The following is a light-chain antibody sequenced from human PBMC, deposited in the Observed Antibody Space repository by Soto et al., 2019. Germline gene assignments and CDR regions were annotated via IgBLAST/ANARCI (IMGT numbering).Light chain of an antibody. CDR2: KAS. Sequence: DIQMSQSPSTLPASVGDRVSVTCRASQSIRSWLAWYQEKPGKGPKLLIYKASLLETGVPSRFSGSGSGTEFTLTISSLQTDDFGTYYCQQYNSHPWTFGQGTKVDTK. CDR3: QQYNSHPWT. V-gene: IGKV1-5*03. J-gene: IGKJ1*01. CDR1: QSIRSW.